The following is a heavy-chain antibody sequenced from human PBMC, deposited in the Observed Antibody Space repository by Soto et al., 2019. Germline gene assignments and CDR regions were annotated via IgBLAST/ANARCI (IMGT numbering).Heavy chain of an antibody. J-gene: IGHJ6*02. Sequence: GASVKVSCKASGGTFSSYPISWVLQAPGQGLEWMGGIIPILGTANYAQKFQGRVTITADESTSTAYMELSSLRSEDTAVYYCARDSRAINYGGNSVWVYYYYGMDVWGQGTTVTVSS. CDR3: ARDSRAINYGGNSVWVYYYYGMDV. V-gene: IGHV1-69*13. CDR1: GGTFSSYP. D-gene: IGHD4-17*01. CDR2: IIPILGTA.